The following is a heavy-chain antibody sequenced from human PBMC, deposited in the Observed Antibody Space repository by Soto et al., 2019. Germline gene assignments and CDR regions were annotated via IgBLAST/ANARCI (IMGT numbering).Heavy chain of an antibody. J-gene: IGHJ4*02. V-gene: IGHV3-23*01. CDR1: GFTFSSYL. Sequence: EVQLLESGGGLVQPGGSLRLSCAASGFTFSSYLMTWVRQAPGKGLEWVSGISGSGASKDYADSVRGRFTISRDNSKNTLYLQMSSLSDEDTAVYFCAKSGPDCSSISCYTPGFDYWGQGTLGTVSS. CDR3: AKSGPDCSSISCYTPGFDY. CDR2: ISGSGASK. D-gene: IGHD2-2*02.